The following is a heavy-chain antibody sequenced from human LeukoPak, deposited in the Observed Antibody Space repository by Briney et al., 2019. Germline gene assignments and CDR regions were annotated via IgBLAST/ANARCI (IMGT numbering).Heavy chain of an antibody. J-gene: IGHJ4*02. CDR1: GGSYSGYY. CDR3: ASLQLWSHY. Sequence: PSETLSLTCAVYGGSYSGYYWSWIRQPPGKGLECIGEINHRGSTNYNPSLKSRVTISVDTSKNQFSLKLSSVTPADTAVYYCASLQLWSHYWGQGTLVTVSS. CDR2: INHRGST. V-gene: IGHV4-34*01. D-gene: IGHD5-18*01.